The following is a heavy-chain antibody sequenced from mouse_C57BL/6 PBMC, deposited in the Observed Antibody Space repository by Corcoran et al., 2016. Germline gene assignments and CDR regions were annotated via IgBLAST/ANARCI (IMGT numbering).Heavy chain of an antibody. CDR2: INTYSGVP. CDR3: ARGSVVYFDY. D-gene: IGHD1-1*01. J-gene: IGHJ2*01. Sequence: QIQLVQSGPELKKPGETVKISCKASGYTFTTYGMSWVKQAPGKGLKWMGWINTYSGVPTYADDFKGRFAFSLETSASTAYLQINNLKNEYTATYFGARGSVVYFDYWGEGTTLTVSS. V-gene: IGHV9-3*01. CDR1: GYTFTTYG.